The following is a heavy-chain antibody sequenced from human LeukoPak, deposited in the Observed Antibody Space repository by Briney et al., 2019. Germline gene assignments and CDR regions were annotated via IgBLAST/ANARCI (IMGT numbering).Heavy chain of an antibody. Sequence: ASVKVSCKASGFTFTNYAIHWVRQAPGQRLEWMGGINAGNGNTKYSQKFPGRVTITRDTSASTAFMELSSLRSEDTAVYYCTRGGPQDGYKYYYYYGLDVWGQGTTVTVS. CDR1: GFTFTNYA. CDR2: INAGNGNT. V-gene: IGHV1-3*01. CDR3: TRGGPQDGYKYYYYYGLDV. J-gene: IGHJ6*02. D-gene: IGHD5-24*01.